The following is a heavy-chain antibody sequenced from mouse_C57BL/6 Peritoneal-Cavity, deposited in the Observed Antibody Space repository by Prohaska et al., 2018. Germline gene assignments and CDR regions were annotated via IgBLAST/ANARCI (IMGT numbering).Heavy chain of an antibody. Sequence: QVQLQQPGAELVMPGASVKLSCKASGYTFTSYWMHWVKQRPGQGLEWIGEIDPSDSYTNYNQKFKGKATLTVDKSSSTAYMQLSSLTSEYSAVYYCARGGYYGNPYWYFDVWGTGTTVTVSS. CDR3: ARGGYYGNPYWYFDV. J-gene: IGHJ1*03. V-gene: IGHV1-69*01. CDR1: GYTFTSYW. CDR2: IDPSDSYT. D-gene: IGHD2-1*01.